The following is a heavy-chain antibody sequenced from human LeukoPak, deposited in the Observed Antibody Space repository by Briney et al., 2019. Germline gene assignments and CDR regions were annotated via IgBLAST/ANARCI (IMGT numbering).Heavy chain of an antibody. V-gene: IGHV3-23*01. J-gene: IGHJ5*01. CDR3: VKDPRGTYGTNWFGF. CDR1: GFTFSSYA. D-gene: IGHD2-21*01. CDR2: ISGTGGAT. Sequence: GGSLRLSCAASGFTFSSYAMSWVRQAPGKGLQWVSQISGTGGATWYAGFARDRFTISRDNSKKTLYLQMSGLRVEDTAMYYCVKDPRGTYGTNWFGFWGPGALLIVSS.